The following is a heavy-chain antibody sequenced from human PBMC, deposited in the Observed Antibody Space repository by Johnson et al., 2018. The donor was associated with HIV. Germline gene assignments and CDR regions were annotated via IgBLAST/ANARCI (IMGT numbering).Heavy chain of an antibody. CDR1: GLNVSGHY. J-gene: IGHJ3*02. V-gene: IGHV3-66*02. D-gene: IGHD4-17*01. Sequence: VQLVESGGGLAQPGGSLRLSCAASGLNVSGHYMSWVRQSPGKGLEWVSVIYSGGLTYYAQSVKGRFTISRDNSKNTLYLQMNSLRAEDPAVYYCARELEFGDLRKNDAFDIWGQGTMVTVSS. CDR2: IYSGGLT. CDR3: ARELEFGDLRKNDAFDI.